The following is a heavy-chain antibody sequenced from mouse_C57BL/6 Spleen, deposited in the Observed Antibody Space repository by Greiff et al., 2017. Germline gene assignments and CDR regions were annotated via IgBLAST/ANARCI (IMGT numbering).Heavy chain of an antibody. CDR1: GYSITSGYY. J-gene: IGHJ3*01. CDR2: ISYDGSN. D-gene: IGHD4-1*02. V-gene: IGHV3-6*01. CDR3: ARQLGPFAY. Sequence: EVKLQESGPGLVKPSQSLSLTCSVTGYSITSGYYWNWIRQLPGNKLEWMGYISYDGSNNYNPSLKNRISITRDTSKNQFFLKLNSVTTEDTATYYCARQLGPFAYWGQGTLVTVSA.